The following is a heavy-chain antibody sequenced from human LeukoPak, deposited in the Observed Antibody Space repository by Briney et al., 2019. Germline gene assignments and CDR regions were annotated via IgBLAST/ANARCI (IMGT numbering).Heavy chain of an antibody. Sequence: SETLSLTCTVSGGSISSYYWSWIRQPAGKGLEWIGRIYTSGSTNYNPSLKSRVTMSVDTSKNQFSLKLSSVTAADTAVYYCVRDFPPHRSSGWYLDYWGQGTLVTVSS. D-gene: IGHD6-19*01. J-gene: IGHJ4*02. CDR3: VRDFPPHRSSGWYLDY. CDR1: GGSISSYY. V-gene: IGHV4-4*07. CDR2: IYTSGST.